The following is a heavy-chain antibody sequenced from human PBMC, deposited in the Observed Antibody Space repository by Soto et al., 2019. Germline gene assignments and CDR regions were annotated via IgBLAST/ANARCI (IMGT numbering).Heavy chain of an antibody. V-gene: IGHV3-53*01. CDR2: IHSGGTT. Sequence: GGSLRLSCAPSGFTVRSHYMSWVRQAPGKGLEWVSVIHSGGTTYYADSVKGRFTVSRDKSKNTLFLQMNSLTVEDTAVYYCARGAGDFDFWGQGTLVTVSS. J-gene: IGHJ4*02. CDR1: GFTVRSHY. D-gene: IGHD3-16*01. CDR3: ARGAGDFDF.